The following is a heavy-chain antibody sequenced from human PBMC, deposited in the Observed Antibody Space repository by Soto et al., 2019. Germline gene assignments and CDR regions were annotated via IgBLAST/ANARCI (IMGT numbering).Heavy chain of an antibody. CDR2: ISAYNGNT. J-gene: IGHJ6*04. V-gene: IGHV1-18*01. Sequence: QVQLVQSGAEVKKPGASVKVSCKASGYNFTSYGISWVRQAPGQGLEWMGWISAYNGNTNYAQKLQGRVNITTYTSTSPAYVDLSRLRSDETAVYSCARVPWPEDYDIFDGWSGYWGRGTTVTVSS. D-gene: IGHD3-9*01. CDR3: ARVPWPEDYDIFDGWSGY. CDR1: GYNFTSYG.